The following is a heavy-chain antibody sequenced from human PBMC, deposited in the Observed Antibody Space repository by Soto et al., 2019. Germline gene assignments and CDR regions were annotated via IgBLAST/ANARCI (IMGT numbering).Heavy chain of an antibody. Sequence: PSETLSLTCTVSGASLSSGSYFWSWIRQPPGKGLEYIGYMYYSGSTNYNPSLKSRVTISSDTPKNKFSLRLKSVTAADTAIYYCARRIAMSTFGGVRAWGPGTLVTVSS. CDR2: MYYSGST. J-gene: IGHJ4*02. CDR1: GASLSSGSYF. V-gene: IGHV4-61*01. D-gene: IGHD3-16*01. CDR3: ARRIAMSTFGGVRA.